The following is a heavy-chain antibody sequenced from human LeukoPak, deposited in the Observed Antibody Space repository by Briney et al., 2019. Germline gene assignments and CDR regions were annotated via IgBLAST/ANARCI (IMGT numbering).Heavy chain of an antibody. CDR1: GGSISSYY. V-gene: IGHV4-59*01. Sequence: SETLSLTCTVSGGSISSYYWSWIRQPPGKGLEWIGYIYYSGSTNYNPSLKSRVTISVDTSKNQFSLKLSSVTAADTAVYYCARDRGTDAFDIWGQGTVVTVSS. CDR2: IYYSGST. CDR3: ARDRGTDAFDI. J-gene: IGHJ3*02.